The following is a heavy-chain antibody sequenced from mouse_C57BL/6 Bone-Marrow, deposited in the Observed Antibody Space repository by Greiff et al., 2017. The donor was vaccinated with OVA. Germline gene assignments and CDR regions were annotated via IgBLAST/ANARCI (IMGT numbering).Heavy chain of an antibody. V-gene: IGHV1-82*01. J-gene: IGHJ3*01. CDR2: IYPGDGDT. D-gene: IGHD1-1*01. CDR3: ARTASYGSSPAWFAY. Sequence: VQRVESGPELVKPGASVKISCKASGYAFSSSWMNWVKQRPGKGLEWIGRIYPGDGDTNYNGKFKGKATLTADKSSSTAYMQLSSLTSEDSAVYFCARTASYGSSPAWFAYWGQGTLVTVSA. CDR1: GYAFSSSW.